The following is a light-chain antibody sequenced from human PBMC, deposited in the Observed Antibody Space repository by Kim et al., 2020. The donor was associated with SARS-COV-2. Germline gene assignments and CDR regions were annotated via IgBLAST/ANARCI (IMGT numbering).Light chain of an antibody. V-gene: IGKV1-5*03. J-gene: IGKJ1*01. CDR1: QNITSW. CDR3: QQYNSSWT. CDR2: KAS. Sequence: SPSVGDRVTITCRASQNITSWLGWYQQKPGKAPKFLIYKASSLESGVASRFSRSGSGTEFTLTISSLQPDDFASYYCQQYNSSWTFGQGTKVEIK.